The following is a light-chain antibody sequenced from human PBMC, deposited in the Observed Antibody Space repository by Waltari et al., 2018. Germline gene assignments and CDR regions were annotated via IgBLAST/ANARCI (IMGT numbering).Light chain of an antibody. V-gene: IGLV3-25*03. CDR3: QSADSSGTWV. CDR1: ALPQQY. CDR2: KDN. Sequence: SYELTQPPSVSVSPGQTARITCSADALPQQYAYWYQQKPGQAPVLVIYKDNERPSGVPERFSGSRSGRTVTLTISGVQAEDEADYYCQSADSSGTWVFGGGTKLTVL. J-gene: IGLJ3*02.